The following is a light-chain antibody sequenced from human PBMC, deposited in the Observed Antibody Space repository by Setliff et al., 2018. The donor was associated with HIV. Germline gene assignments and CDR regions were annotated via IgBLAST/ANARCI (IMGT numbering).Light chain of an antibody. Sequence: SVLAQPASVSGSPGQSITISCTGTSSDIGAYDFVSWYQQHPGKAPKLMIFHVTERPSGISDRFSGSKSDNTASLTISGLQTEDEADYYCSSFTTSKTLEFGGGTKVTVL. CDR1: SSDIGAYDF. V-gene: IGLV2-14*03. J-gene: IGLJ3*02. CDR3: SSFTTSKTLE. CDR2: HVT.